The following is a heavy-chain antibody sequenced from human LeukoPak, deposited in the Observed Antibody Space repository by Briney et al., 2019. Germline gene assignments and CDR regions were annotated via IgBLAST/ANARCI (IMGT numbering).Heavy chain of an antibody. CDR2: ISSSGSTI. CDR1: GFTFSDYY. J-gene: IGHJ4*02. D-gene: IGHD3-22*01. CDR3: ARRIRSGYYYYDY. V-gene: IGHV3-11*04. Sequence: PGGSLRLSCAASGFTFSDYYMSWIRQAPGKGLEWVSYISSSGSTIYYADSVKGRFTISRDNAKNSLYLQMNSLRAEDTAVYYCARRIRSGYYYYDYWGQGTLVTVSS.